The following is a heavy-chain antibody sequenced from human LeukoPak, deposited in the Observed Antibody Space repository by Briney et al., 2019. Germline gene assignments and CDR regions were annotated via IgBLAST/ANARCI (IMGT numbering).Heavy chain of an antibody. Sequence: ASVKVSCKASGYTFTGYYMHWVRQAPGQGLEWMGWINTNTGNPTYAQGFTGRFVFSLDTSVSTAYLQISSLKAEDTAVYYCAREHGAVMTHFDYWGQGTLVTVSS. V-gene: IGHV7-4-1*02. CDR3: AREHGAVMTHFDY. D-gene: IGHD3-16*01. J-gene: IGHJ4*02. CDR1: GYTFTGYY. CDR2: INTNTGNP.